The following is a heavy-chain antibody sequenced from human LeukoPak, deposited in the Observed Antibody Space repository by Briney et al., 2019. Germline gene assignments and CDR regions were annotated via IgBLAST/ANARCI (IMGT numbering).Heavy chain of an antibody. Sequence: PSETLSLTCAVSGYSISSGYYWGWIRQPPGKGLEWIGSIYHSGSTYYNPSLKSRVTISVDTSKNQFSLKLSSVTAADTAVYYCARAGWAANANWFDPWGQGTLVTVSS. CDR3: ARAGWAANANWFDP. V-gene: IGHV4-38-2*01. CDR1: GYSISSGYY. J-gene: IGHJ5*02. D-gene: IGHD3-16*01. CDR2: IYHSGST.